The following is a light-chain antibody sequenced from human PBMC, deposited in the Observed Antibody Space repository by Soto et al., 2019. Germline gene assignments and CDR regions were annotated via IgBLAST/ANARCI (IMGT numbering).Light chain of an antibody. V-gene: IGKV3-20*01. Sequence: ILLTQSPDTLSFSPGERATLCCRAAQSVGTRLAWYQHKTGQAPRLLISGASSRATGIPDRFTGSGSETSFTLTISRLEPEDFALYYCQHYQSGHPITFGQGTRLEI. CDR3: QHYQSGHPIT. J-gene: IGKJ5*01. CDR1: QSVGTR. CDR2: GAS.